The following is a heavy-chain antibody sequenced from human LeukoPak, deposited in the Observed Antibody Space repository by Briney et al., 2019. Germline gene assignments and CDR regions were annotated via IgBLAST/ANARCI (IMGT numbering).Heavy chain of an antibody. CDR1: GFIFSGSW. V-gene: IGHV3-7*03. CDR3: TTDTWYSAGH. CDR2: IKKDGSEK. J-gene: IGHJ4*02. D-gene: IGHD2-15*01. Sequence: GGSLRLSCTASGFIFSGSWVAWIRQAPGKGLEWVAIIKKDGSEKYYVDSMKGRFTISRDNAKNSLFLQMNSLRAEDTAIYYCTTDTWYSAGHWGQGTLVTVSS.